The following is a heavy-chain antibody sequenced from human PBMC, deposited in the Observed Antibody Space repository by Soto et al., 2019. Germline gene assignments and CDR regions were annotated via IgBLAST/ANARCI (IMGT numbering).Heavy chain of an antibody. J-gene: IGHJ5*02. CDR3: ARIAAAGTSWWLDP. CDR1: GFSLSNARMG. Sequence: QVTLKESGPVLVKPTETLTLTCTVSGFSLSNARMGVSWIRQPPGKALEWLAHIFSNDEKSYGTSLKSRLTISQDTSKSQLVLTMTNMDPVDTATYYCARIAAAGTSWWLDPWGQGTLVTVSS. V-gene: IGHV2-26*01. CDR2: IFSNDEK. D-gene: IGHD6-13*01.